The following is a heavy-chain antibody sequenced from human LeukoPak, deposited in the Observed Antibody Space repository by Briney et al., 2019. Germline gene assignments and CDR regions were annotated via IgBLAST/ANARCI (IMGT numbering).Heavy chain of an antibody. V-gene: IGHV3-7*01. CDR1: GFTFSTHG. Sequence: GGSLRLSCAAAGFTFSTHGMSWFRQAPGKGLEWVALIQKDGSDKYYVDSVKGRFTISRDNATNSLSLQMTGLRADDTAVYYCAGDEGWTFDIWGQGTQVTVSS. J-gene: IGHJ3*02. CDR2: IQKDGSDK. CDR3: AGDEGWTFDI. D-gene: IGHD5-24*01.